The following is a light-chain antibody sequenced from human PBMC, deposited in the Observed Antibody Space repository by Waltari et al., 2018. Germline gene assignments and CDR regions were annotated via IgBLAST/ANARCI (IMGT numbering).Light chain of an antibody. CDR1: QSIRSW. CDR3: QQYSSEST. V-gene: IGKV1-5*03. Sequence: DIQMTQSPSTLSASVGDRVTITCRASQSIRSWLDWYQQKPGKAPKLLIYKASTLESGVPSRFSGSGSGTEFTLTISSLQPDDFATYYCQQYSSESTFGQGTKVEIK. CDR2: KAS. J-gene: IGKJ1*01.